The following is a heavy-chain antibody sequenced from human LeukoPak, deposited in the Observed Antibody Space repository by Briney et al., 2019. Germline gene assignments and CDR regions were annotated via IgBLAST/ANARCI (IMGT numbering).Heavy chain of an antibody. CDR2: INPNSGDT. Sequence: ASVKVSCKASGYTFTGYWMHWVRQAPGQGLEWMGWINPNSGDTNYAQKFQGRVTMTRDTSISTAYMELSRLRSDDTAVYYCARAQFGGVYFDYWGQGTLVTVSS. D-gene: IGHD3-16*01. V-gene: IGHV1-2*02. CDR1: GYTFTGYW. CDR3: ARAQFGGVYFDY. J-gene: IGHJ4*02.